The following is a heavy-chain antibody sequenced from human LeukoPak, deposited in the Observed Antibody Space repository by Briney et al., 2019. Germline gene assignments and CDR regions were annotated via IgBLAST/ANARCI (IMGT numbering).Heavy chain of an antibody. Sequence: PSETLSLTCTVSGGSISSHYWSWIRQPPGKGLEWIGYIYYSGSTNYNPSLKSRVTISVDTSKNQFSLKLSSVTAVDTAVYYCARARDYDILTGYYNGAFDIWGQGTMVTVSS. V-gene: IGHV4-59*11. J-gene: IGHJ3*02. CDR3: ARARDYDILTGYYNGAFDI. D-gene: IGHD3-9*01. CDR1: GGSISSHY. CDR2: IYYSGST.